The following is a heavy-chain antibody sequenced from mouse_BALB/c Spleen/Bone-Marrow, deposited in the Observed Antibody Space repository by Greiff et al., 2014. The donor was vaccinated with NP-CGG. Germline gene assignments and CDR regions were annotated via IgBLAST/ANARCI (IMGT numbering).Heavy chain of an antibody. CDR3: VRSTGAMDY. Sequence: QVQLKGAGGELAKPGASGKMSCKASGYTFFSYWMHWGKKRPGKGLEWIGYINPSTGYTEYSQKFKDKATLTADKSSSTAYMQLSSLTSEDSAVYYCVRSTGAMDYWGQGTSVTVSS. CDR1: GYTFFSYW. D-gene: IGHD3-2*01. CDR2: INPSTGYT. V-gene: IGHV1-7*01. J-gene: IGHJ4*01.